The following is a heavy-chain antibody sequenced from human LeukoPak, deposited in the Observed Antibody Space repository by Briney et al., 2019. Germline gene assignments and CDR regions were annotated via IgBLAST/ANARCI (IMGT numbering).Heavy chain of an antibody. Sequence: SETLSLTCTVSGGSISSYYWSWIRQPAGKGLEWIGRIYTSGSINYNPSLKSRVTMSVDTSKNQFSLKLSSVTAADTAVYYCARDAYDSSGLLRFLWFDPWGQGTLVTVSS. CDR1: GGSISSYY. D-gene: IGHD3-22*01. CDR2: IYTSGSI. V-gene: IGHV4-4*07. CDR3: ARDAYDSSGLLRFLWFDP. J-gene: IGHJ5*02.